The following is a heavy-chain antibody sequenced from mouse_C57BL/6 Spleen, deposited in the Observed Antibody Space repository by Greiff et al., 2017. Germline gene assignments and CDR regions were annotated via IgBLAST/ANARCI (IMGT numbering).Heavy chain of an antibody. CDR1: GYTFTSYW. Sequence: QVQLQQSGAELVRPGSSVKLSCKASGYTFTSYWMHWVKQRPIQGLEWIGNIDPSDSETHYNQKFKDKATLTVDKSSSTAYMQLSSLTSEDSAVYYCARSHPWLQVFAYWGQGTLVTVSA. CDR2: IDPSDSET. V-gene: IGHV1-52*01. J-gene: IGHJ3*01. CDR3: ARSHPWLQVFAY. D-gene: IGHD6-1*01.